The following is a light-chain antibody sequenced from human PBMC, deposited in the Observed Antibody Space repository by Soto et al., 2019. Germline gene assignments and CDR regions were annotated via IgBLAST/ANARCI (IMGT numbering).Light chain of an antibody. CDR1: PSVLYSSNNKNY. CDR3: QHYNYGPPP. CDR2: WAS. J-gene: IGKJ4*01. V-gene: IGKV4-1*01. Sequence: DIVMTQSPDSLAVSLGERATINCKSSPSVLYSSNNKNYLSWYQQRPGQPPKLLIYWASTRESGVPDRFSGSGSGTDFTLTISILQAEDVAVYYCQHYNYGPPPFGGGPKVEIK.